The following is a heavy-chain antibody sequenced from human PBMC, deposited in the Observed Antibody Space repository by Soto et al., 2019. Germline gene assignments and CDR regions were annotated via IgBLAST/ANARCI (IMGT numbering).Heavy chain of an antibody. V-gene: IGHV3-30-3*01. CDR3: ARGQGLPSDY. Sequence: QVPLVESGGGVVQPGRSLRLSCAASGFTFSSYAMHWVRQAPGKGLEWVAVISYDGSNKYYADSVKGRFTISRDNSKNTLYLQMNSLRAEDTAVYYCARGQGLPSDYWGQGTLVTVSS. J-gene: IGHJ4*02. D-gene: IGHD4-17*01. CDR2: ISYDGSNK. CDR1: GFTFSSYA.